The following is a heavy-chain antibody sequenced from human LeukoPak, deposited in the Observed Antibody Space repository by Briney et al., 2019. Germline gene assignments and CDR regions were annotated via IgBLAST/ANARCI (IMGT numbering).Heavy chain of an antibody. J-gene: IGHJ4*02. Sequence: GGSLRLSCAASGFTFSSHGMHWVRQAPGKGLKWMAVIWHDGSNKYYADSVKGRFTISSDNSKNTVYLQMNSLKAEDTAVYYCARDPDGYRQGHHFDYWGQGTLVTVSS. CDR3: ARDPDGYRQGHHFDY. CDR1: GFTFSSHG. CDR2: IWHDGSNK. V-gene: IGHV3-33*01. D-gene: IGHD5-18*01.